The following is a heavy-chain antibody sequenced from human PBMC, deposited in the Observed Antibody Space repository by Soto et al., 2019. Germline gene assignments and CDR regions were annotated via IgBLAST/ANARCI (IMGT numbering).Heavy chain of an antibody. CDR1: GGSFSGYY. CDR3: ASMGYHYGSGSYPTDS. J-gene: IGHJ4*02. D-gene: IGHD3-10*01. CDR2: INHSGST. V-gene: IGHV4-34*01. Sequence: PSETLSLTCAVYGGSFSGYYWTWIRQPPGTGLEWIGEINHSGSTNYNPSLKSRVTISVDTSKNQFSLKLTSVTAADTAVYYCASMGYHYGSGSYPTDSWGQGTLVTVSS.